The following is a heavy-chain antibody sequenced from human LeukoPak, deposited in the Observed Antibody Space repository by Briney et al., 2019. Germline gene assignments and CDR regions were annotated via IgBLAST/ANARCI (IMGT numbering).Heavy chain of an antibody. V-gene: IGHV1-69*13. Sequence: SVTVSCTASGGTFSSYAISWVRQAPGQGLEWMGGIIPIFGTANYAQKFQGRVTITADESTSTAYMELSSLRSEDTAVYYCARDLPAAAQYYYYGMDVWGQGTTVTVSS. CDR1: GGTFSSYA. CDR2: IIPIFGTA. D-gene: IGHD6-13*01. CDR3: ARDLPAAAQYYYYGMDV. J-gene: IGHJ6*02.